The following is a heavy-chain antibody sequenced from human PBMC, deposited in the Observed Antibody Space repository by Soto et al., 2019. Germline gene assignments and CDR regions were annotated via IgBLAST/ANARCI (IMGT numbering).Heavy chain of an antibody. CDR2: INEDGSAK. D-gene: IGHD2-15*01. J-gene: IGHJ4*02. CDR1: GFTFSTSW. V-gene: IGHV3-7*01. CDR3: ARSDSSAFKS. Sequence: EVQLVESGGGLVQPGGSLRLSCAASGFTFSTSWMTWVRQTPGKGLAWVASINEDGSAKDYVDSVRGRFTISRENARNSLYLKMNSLRAEDTALYYCARSDSSAFKSWGQGTLVTVSS.